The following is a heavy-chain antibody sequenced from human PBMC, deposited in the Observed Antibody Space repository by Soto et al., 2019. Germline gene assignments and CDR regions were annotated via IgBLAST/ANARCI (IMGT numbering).Heavy chain of an antibody. V-gene: IGHV4-39*01. J-gene: IGHJ3*02. CDR1: GGSISSSSYY. Sequence: QLQLQESGPGLVKPSETLSLTCTVSGGSISSSSYYWGWIRQPPGKGLEWIGSIYYSGSTYYNPSLKSRVPISVDTSKNQFSLKLSSVTAADTAVYYCARLPEYYDSSGYPPHDAFDIWGQGTMVTVSS. CDR2: IYYSGST. D-gene: IGHD3-22*01. CDR3: ARLPEYYDSSGYPPHDAFDI.